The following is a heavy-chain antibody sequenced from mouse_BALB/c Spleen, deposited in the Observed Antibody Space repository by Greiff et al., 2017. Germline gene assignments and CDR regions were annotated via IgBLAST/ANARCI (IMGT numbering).Heavy chain of an antibody. Sequence: QVQLQQPGAELVKPGASVKLSCKASGYTFTSYWMHWVKQRPGQGLEWIGEINPSNGRTNYNEKFESKATLTVDKSSSTAYMQLSSLTSEDSAVYYCAREGVSYYYGSSRYYAMDYWGQGTSVTVSS. J-gene: IGHJ4*01. V-gene: IGHV1S81*02. CDR3: AREGVSYYYGSSRYYAMDY. CDR1: GYTFTSYW. CDR2: INPSNGRT. D-gene: IGHD1-1*01.